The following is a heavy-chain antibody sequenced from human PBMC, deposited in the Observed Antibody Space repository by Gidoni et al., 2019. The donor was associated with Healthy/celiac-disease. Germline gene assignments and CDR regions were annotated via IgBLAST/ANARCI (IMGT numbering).Heavy chain of an antibody. CDR3: ARDHRPSGEQWLAYYYYYGMDV. D-gene: IGHD6-19*01. J-gene: IGHJ6*04. CDR1: GFTFSSYS. CDR2: IRSSSSTI. Sequence: EVQLVESGGGLVQPGGSLRLSCAASGFTFSSYSMNWVRQAPGKGLEWFSYIRSSSSTIYYADSVKGRFTISRDNAKNSLYLQMNSLRAEDTAVYYCARDHRPSGEQWLAYYYYYGMDVWGKGTTVTVSS. V-gene: IGHV3-48*01.